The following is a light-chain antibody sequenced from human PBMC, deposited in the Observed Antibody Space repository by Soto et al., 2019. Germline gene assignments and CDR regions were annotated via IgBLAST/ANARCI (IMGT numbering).Light chain of an antibody. CDR1: SSDVGGYNY. CDR2: DVS. Sequence: QSDLTQPASVSGSPGQSITISCTGTSSDVGGYNYVSWYQQHPGKAPKLMIYDVSNRPSGVSNRFSGSKSGNTASLTISGLQAEDESDYYCSSYTSSSTPVYVFGTGTKVTVL. V-gene: IGLV2-14*01. CDR3: SSYTSSSTPVYV. J-gene: IGLJ1*01.